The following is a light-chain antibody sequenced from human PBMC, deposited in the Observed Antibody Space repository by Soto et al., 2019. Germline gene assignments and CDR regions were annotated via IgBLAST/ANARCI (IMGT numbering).Light chain of an antibody. J-gene: IGLJ2*01. V-gene: IGLV2-14*01. CDR2: EVS. CDR3: SSYTSNTTVI. CDR1: SSDVGSYDY. Sequence: QSALTQPASVSGSPGQSITISCTGTSSDVGSYDYVSWYLHHPGKAPKLIIYEVSNRPSGVSNRFSGSKSGNTASLTISGLQAEDEADYYCSSYTSNTTVIFGGGTKFTVL.